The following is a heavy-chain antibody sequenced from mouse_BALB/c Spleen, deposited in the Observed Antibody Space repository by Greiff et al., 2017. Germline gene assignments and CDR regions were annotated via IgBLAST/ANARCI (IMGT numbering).Heavy chain of an antibody. CDR3: ARQGDYDDGYYFDY. Sequence: VQLQQSGAELARPGASVKLSCKASGYTFTSYWMQWVKQRPGQGLEWIGAIYPGDGDTRYTQKFKGKATLTADKSSSTAYMQLSSLASEDSAVYYCARQGDYDDGYYFDYWGQGTTLTVSS. J-gene: IGHJ2*01. CDR2: IYPGDGDT. V-gene: IGHV1-87*01. CDR1: GYTFTSYW. D-gene: IGHD2-4*01.